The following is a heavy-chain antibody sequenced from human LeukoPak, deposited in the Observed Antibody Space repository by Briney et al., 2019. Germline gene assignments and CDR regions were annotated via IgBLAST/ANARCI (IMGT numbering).Heavy chain of an antibody. Sequence: GGSLRLSRAASGFTFSNYAMSWVRQAPGKGLVWVSRINSDGSSTSYADSVKGRFTISRDNAKNTLYVQMNSLRAEDTAVYYCSTGSGHAFDIWGRGTMVTVSS. V-gene: IGHV3-74*01. CDR2: INSDGSST. J-gene: IGHJ3*02. CDR1: GFTFSNYA. CDR3: STGSGHAFDI. D-gene: IGHD3-10*01.